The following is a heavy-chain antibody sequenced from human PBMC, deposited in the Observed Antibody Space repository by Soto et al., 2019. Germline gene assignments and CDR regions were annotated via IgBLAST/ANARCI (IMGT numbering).Heavy chain of an antibody. CDR1: GFTFSSYG. D-gene: IGHD5-18*01. V-gene: IGHV3-33*01. CDR2: IWYDGSTI. Sequence: QPGGSLRLSCAASGFTFSSYGMHWVRQAPGKGLEWVAVIWYDGSTIYYADSVKGRFTISRDNAKNSLYLQMNSLRAEDTAVYYCASYSMAPTDYWGQGTLVTVSS. J-gene: IGHJ4*02. CDR3: ASYSMAPTDY.